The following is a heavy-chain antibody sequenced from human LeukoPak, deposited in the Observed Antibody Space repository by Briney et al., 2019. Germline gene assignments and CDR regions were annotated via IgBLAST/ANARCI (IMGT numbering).Heavy chain of an antibody. CDR1: GFTFSSYA. D-gene: IGHD3-22*01. Sequence: GESLRLSCAASGFTFSSYAMHWVRQAPGKGLEWVAVISYDGSNKYYADSVKGRFTISRDNAKNSLYLQMNSLRAEDTAVYYCARSPYYYDSSGYYSYGYWGQGTLVTVSS. V-gene: IGHV3-30*04. CDR2: ISYDGSNK. J-gene: IGHJ4*02. CDR3: ARSPYYYDSSGYYSYGY.